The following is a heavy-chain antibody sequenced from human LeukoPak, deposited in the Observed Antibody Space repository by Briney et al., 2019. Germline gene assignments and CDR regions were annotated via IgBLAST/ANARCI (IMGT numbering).Heavy chain of an antibody. V-gene: IGHV3-33*01. CDR1: GFTFSSYG. J-gene: IGHJ4*02. CDR3: TAKAVGYSGFDRP. CDR2: IWYDGSNK. D-gene: IGHD5-12*01. Sequence: GRSLRLSCAASGFTFSSYGMHWVRQAPGKELEWVAVIWYDGSNKYYADSVKGRFTISRDDSKTTLYLQMNSLKTEDTAVYYCTAKAVGYSGFDRPWGQGTLVTVSS.